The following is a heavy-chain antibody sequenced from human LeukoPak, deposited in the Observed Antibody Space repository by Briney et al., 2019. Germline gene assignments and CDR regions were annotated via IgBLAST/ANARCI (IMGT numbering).Heavy chain of an antibody. Sequence: SETLSLTCSVSGGSVSSGTHYWSWIRQPPGKGLEWIGYIYYSGSTNYNPSLKSRVIISLDTSKNQCSLKLTSVTTADTAVYYCTRSTNLEAFDIWGQGTMVTVS. J-gene: IGHJ3*02. CDR1: GGSVSSGTHY. CDR2: IYYSGST. V-gene: IGHV4-61*01. CDR3: TRSTNLEAFDI. D-gene: IGHD2-8*01.